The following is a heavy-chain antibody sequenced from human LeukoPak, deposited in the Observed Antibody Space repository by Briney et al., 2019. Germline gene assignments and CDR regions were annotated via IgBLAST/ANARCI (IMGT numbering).Heavy chain of an antibody. D-gene: IGHD3-22*01. J-gene: IGHJ4*02. CDR3: TKAGDSTGSDLTPFGY. CDR2: IRDKANSYAT. Sequence: PGGSLRLSCAASGFIFSGSAMLWVRQASGKGLEWVGRIRDKANSYATAYAASVKGRFTISRDDSKNTAYLQMNSLKTEDTAVYYCTKAGDSTGSDLTPFGYWGQGTLVTVSS. V-gene: IGHV3-73*01. CDR1: GFIFSGSA.